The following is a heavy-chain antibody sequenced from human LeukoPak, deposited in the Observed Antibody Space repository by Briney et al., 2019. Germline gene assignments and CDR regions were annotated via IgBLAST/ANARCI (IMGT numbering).Heavy chain of an antibody. D-gene: IGHD3-10*01. V-gene: IGHV3-66*01. CDR1: GFTVSSNY. J-gene: IGHJ6*02. Sequence: PGGSLRLSCAASGFTVSSNYMSWVRQAPGKGLEWVSVIYSGGSTYYADSVKGRFTISRDNAKNSLYLQMNSLRAEDTALYYCARDVLLWFGETRNYGMDVWGQGTTVTVSS. CDR2: IYSGGST. CDR3: ARDVLLWFGETRNYGMDV.